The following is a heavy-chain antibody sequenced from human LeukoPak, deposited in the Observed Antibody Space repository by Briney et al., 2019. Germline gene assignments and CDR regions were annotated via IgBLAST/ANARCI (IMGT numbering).Heavy chain of an antibody. J-gene: IGHJ4*02. D-gene: IGHD6-13*01. CDR1: GYSISSGYY. CDR2: IYYSGST. CDR3: ARRGYSSSWLFDY. V-gene: IGHV4-61*01. Sequence: PSETLSLTCTVSGYSISSGYYWGWIRQPPGKGLEWIGYIYYSGSTNYNPSLKSRVTISVDTSKNQFSLKLSSVTAADTAVYYCARRGYSSSWLFDYWGQGTLVTVSS.